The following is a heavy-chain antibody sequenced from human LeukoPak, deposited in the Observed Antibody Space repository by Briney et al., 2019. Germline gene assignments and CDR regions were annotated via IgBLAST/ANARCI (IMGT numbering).Heavy chain of an antibody. Sequence: SETLSLTCAVSGYSISSGYYWGWIRQPPRKGLEWIGSIYHNGNTYYNPSLKSRVTISVDTSKNEFSLKLSSVTAADTAVYYCARDLVFESGAFDIWGQGTMVTVSS. CDR3: ARDLVFESGAFDI. CDR1: GYSISSGYY. J-gene: IGHJ3*02. V-gene: IGHV4-38-2*02. CDR2: IYHNGNT. D-gene: IGHD3-3*01.